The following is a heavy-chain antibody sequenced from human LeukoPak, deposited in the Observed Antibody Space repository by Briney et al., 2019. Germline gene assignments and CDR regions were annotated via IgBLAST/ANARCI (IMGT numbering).Heavy chain of an antibody. V-gene: IGHV4-34*01. Sequence: GSLRLSCAASGFTFSSYAMSWIRQPPGKGLEWIGEINHSGSTNYNPSLKSRVTISVDTSKNQFSLKLSSVTAADTAVYYCARGVYQFMVRGVTNWFDPWGQGTLVTVSS. CDR2: INHSGST. CDR3: ARGVYQFMVRGVTNWFDP. J-gene: IGHJ5*02. CDR1: GFTFSSYA. D-gene: IGHD3-10*01.